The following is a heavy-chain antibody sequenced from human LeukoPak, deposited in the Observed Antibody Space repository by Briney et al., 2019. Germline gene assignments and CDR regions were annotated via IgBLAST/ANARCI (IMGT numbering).Heavy chain of an antibody. J-gene: IGHJ4*02. CDR3: AKDKAAVADLFDY. Sequence: GGSLRLSCAASAFTFRNYAMHWLRQAPGKGLEWVAVIASDGNDKHLADSVKGRFTISRDNSRNTLYLQMNSLRTEDTALYYCAKDKAAVADLFDYWGQGTLVTVSS. D-gene: IGHD6-19*01. V-gene: IGHV3-30*18. CDR1: AFTFRNYA. CDR2: IASDGNDK.